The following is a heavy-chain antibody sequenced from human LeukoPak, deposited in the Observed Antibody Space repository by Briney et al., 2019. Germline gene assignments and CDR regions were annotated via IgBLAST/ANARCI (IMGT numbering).Heavy chain of an antibody. CDR1: GFTFSSYA. V-gene: IGHV3-48*01. D-gene: IGHD3-10*01. CDR3: ARGRDSGSFIIDY. Sequence: PGGSLRLSCAASGFTFSSYAMNWVRQAPGKGLEWLSFTSGSSGSTHYADSVKGRFTISRDNAKNSLHLQMNSLRAEDTAVYYCARGRDSGSFIIDYWGQGTLVTVSS. CDR2: TSGSSGST. J-gene: IGHJ4*02.